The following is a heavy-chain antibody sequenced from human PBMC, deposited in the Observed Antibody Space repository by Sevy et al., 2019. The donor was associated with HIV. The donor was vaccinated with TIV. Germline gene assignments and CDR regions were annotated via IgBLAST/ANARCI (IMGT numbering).Heavy chain of an antibody. Sequence: SETLSLTCTVSGGSFSGFYWSWIRQPPGKGLQWIGEINHSGSTNYNSSLESRVTISVDTSKNQFSLKLTSVTAADTAVYYCARGGYYLLVDYWGQGTLVTVSS. V-gene: IGHV4-34*01. CDR3: ARGGYYLLVDY. D-gene: IGHD2-8*01. CDR1: GGSFSGFY. J-gene: IGHJ4*02. CDR2: INHSGST.